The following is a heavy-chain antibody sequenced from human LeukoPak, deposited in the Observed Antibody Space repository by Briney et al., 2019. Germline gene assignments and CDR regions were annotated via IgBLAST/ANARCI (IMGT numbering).Heavy chain of an antibody. CDR3: ARRTVGRWLSYGMDV. J-gene: IGHJ6*02. V-gene: IGHV4-31*03. D-gene: IGHD2-21*01. Sequence: PSETLSLTCTVSGGSISSGGYYWSWIRQHPGKGLEWIGYIYYSGSTYYNPSLKSRVTISVDTSKNQFSLKLSSVTAADTAVYYCARRTVGRWLSYGMDVWGQGTTVTVSS. CDR2: IYYSGST. CDR1: GGSISSGGYY.